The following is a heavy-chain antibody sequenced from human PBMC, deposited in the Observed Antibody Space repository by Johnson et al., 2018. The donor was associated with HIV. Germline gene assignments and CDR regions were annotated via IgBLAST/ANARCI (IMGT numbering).Heavy chain of an antibody. D-gene: IGHD2-15*01. J-gene: IGHJ3*02. CDR2: ISSDGSSK. CDR1: GFTFTHYA. Sequence: QVQLVESGGGVVQPGRSLRLSCAASGFTFTHYAMDWVRKAPGKGLEWVAVISSDGSSKNYADSVRGRFTISRDNAKNTLYLEMKSLRVEDTAVYYCTRDCSGGTCLQGYDALDIWGQGTMVTVSS. V-gene: IGHV3-30*03. CDR3: TRDCSGGTCLQGYDALDI.